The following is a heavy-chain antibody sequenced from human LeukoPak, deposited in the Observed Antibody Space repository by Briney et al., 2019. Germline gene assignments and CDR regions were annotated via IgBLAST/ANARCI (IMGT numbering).Heavy chain of an antibody. CDR1: GYTFTGYY. V-gene: IGHV1-2*02. J-gene: IGHJ5*02. Sequence: ASVKVSCRASGYTFTGYYMHWVRQAPGQGLEWVGWINPKNGGSNYAQKFQGRVTMTRDRSISTAYMELSRLTSDDTAVYYCARASFWESPINWFAPWGQGTLVTVSS. CDR2: INPKNGGS. D-gene: IGHD3-16*01. CDR3: ARASFWESPINWFAP.